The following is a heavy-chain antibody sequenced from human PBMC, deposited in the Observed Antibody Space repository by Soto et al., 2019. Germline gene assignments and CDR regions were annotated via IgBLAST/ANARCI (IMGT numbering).Heavy chain of an antibody. Sequence: KPSETLSLTCTASGGSISSYYWSWIRQPPGKGLEWIGYIYYSGSTNYNSSLKSRVTISVDTSKNQLSLKLSSVTAADTAVYYCASATYYYDSSGYYGYYFGYWGQGTLGTVS. CDR2: IYYSGST. CDR3: ASATYYYDSSGYYGYYFGY. V-gene: IGHV4-59*01. J-gene: IGHJ4*02. CDR1: GGSISSYY. D-gene: IGHD3-22*01.